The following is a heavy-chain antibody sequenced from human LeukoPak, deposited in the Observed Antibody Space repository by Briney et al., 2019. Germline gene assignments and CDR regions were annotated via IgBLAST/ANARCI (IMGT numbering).Heavy chain of an antibody. CDR2: ISSSSSYI. J-gene: IGHJ4*02. Sequence: PGGSLRLSCAASGFTFSSYSMNWVRQAPGKGLEWVSSISSSSSYIYYADSVKGRFTSSRDNAKNSLYLQMNSLRAEDTAVYYCARDRFLSGWNRGYYWGQGTLVTVSS. D-gene: IGHD6-19*01. CDR3: ARDRFLSGWNRGYY. V-gene: IGHV3-21*01. CDR1: GFTFSSYS.